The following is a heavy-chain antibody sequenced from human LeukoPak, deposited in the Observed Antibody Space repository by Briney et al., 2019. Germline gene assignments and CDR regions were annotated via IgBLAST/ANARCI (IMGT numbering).Heavy chain of an antibody. CDR3: ARDWGEYYYDSSGYSQSPFDY. CDR2: INPSGGST. J-gene: IGHJ4*02. Sequence: ASVTVSCKASGYTFTIYYMHWVRQAPGQGLEWMGIINPSGGSTSYAQKFQGRVTMTRDTSTSTVYMELSSLRSEDTAVYYCARDWGEYYYDSSGYSQSPFDYWGQGTLVTVSS. D-gene: IGHD3-22*01. V-gene: IGHV1-46*01. CDR1: GYTFTIYY.